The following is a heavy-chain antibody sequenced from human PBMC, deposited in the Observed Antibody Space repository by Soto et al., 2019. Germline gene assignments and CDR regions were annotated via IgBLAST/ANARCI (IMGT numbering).Heavy chain of an antibody. Sequence: GASVKVSCKASGYTFTGYYMHWVRQAPGQGLEWMGWINPSSGGTNYAQKFQGRVTMTRDTSISTAYMELSRLRSDDTAVYYCARGREDFDYWGQGTLVTVSS. CDR1: GYTFTGYY. J-gene: IGHJ4*02. CDR2: INPSSGGT. V-gene: IGHV1-2*02. CDR3: ARGREDFDY.